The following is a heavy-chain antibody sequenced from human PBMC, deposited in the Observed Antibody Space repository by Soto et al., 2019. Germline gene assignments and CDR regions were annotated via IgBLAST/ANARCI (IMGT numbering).Heavy chain of an antibody. CDR3: ARVPQGSTGYGSGSYYFVWFDP. J-gene: IGHJ5*02. CDR2: IKQDGSEK. V-gene: IGHV3-7*01. CDR1: GFTFSSYW. Sequence: GGSLRLSCAASGFTFSSYWMSWVRQALGKGLEWVANIKQDGSEKYYVDSVKGRFTISRDNAKNSLYLQMNSLRAEDTAVYYCARVPQGSTGYGSGSYYFVWFDPWGQGTLVTVSS. D-gene: IGHD3-10*01.